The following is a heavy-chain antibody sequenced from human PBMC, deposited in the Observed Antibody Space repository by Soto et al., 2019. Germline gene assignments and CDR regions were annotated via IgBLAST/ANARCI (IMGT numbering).Heavy chain of an antibody. J-gene: IGHJ4*02. V-gene: IGHV3-21*01. CDR2: ISSSSSYI. CDR1: GFTFSSYG. D-gene: IGHD2-2*01. Sequence: GGSLRLSCAASGFTFSSYGMNWVRQAPGKGLEWVSSISSSSSYIYYADSVKGRFTISRDNAKNSLYLQMNSLRAEDTAVYYCASRYCSSTSCYLLFGYWGQGTLVTVSS. CDR3: ASRYCSSTSCYLLFGY.